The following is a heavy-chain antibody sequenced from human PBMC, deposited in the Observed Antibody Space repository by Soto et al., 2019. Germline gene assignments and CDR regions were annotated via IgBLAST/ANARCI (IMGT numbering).Heavy chain of an antibody. CDR2: IYPGDSDT. CDR1: GYSFTSYW. CDR3: ARPKDGYNAGKAYYFDY. D-gene: IGHD5-12*01. J-gene: IGHJ4*02. Sequence: GESLKISCKGSGYSFTSYWIDWVRQMPGKGLEWMGIIYPGDSDTRYSPSFQGQVTISADKSISTAYLQWSSLKASDTAMYYCARPKDGYNAGKAYYFDYWGQGTLVTVSS. V-gene: IGHV5-51*01.